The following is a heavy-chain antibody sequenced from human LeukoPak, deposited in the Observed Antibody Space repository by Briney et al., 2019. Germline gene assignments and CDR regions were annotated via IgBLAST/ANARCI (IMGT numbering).Heavy chain of an antibody. Sequence: SVKVSCKASGGTFSSYAISWVRQAPGQGLEWMGRIIPILGIANYAQKFQGRVTITADKSTSTAYMELSSLRSEDTAVYYCARALISTGPAFDIWGQGTMVTVSS. J-gene: IGHJ3*02. CDR1: GGTFSSYA. CDR2: IIPILGIA. CDR3: ARALISTGPAFDI. V-gene: IGHV1-69*04. D-gene: IGHD4-17*01.